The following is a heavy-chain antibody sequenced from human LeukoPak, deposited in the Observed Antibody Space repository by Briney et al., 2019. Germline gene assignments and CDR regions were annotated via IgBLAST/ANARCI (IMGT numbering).Heavy chain of an antibody. CDR1: GFTFSSYS. CDR2: ISSGSSTI. CDR3: GRTDGMDV. V-gene: IGHV3-48*02. Sequence: GRSLRLSCAASGFTFSSYSMNWVRQAPGKGLEWVSYISSGSSTIYYADSVKGRFTISRDNAKNSVYLQMSSPRDEDTAVYYCGRTDGMDVWGQGTTVTVSS. J-gene: IGHJ6*02.